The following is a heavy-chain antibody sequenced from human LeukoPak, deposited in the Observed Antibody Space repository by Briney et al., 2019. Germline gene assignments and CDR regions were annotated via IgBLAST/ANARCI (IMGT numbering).Heavy chain of an antibody. D-gene: IGHD2-15*01. CDR3: ARAGCSGGSCYLEGESIWISDY. CDR2: IYYSGST. J-gene: IGHJ4*02. V-gene: IGHV4-39*07. Sequence: SETLSLTCTVSGGSISSSSYYWGWIRQPPGKGLEWIGSIYYSGSTYYNPSLKSRVTISVDTSKNQFSLKLSSVTAADTAVYYCARAGCSGGSCYLEGESIWISDYWGQGTLVTVSS. CDR1: GGSISSSSYY.